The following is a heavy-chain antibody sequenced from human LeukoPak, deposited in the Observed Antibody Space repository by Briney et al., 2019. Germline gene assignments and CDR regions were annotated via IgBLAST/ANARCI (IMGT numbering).Heavy chain of an antibody. CDR3: ARVRSSGWYGVAGAFDI. CDR2: IKQDGSEK. D-gene: IGHD6-19*01. CDR1: GFTFSSYA. V-gene: IGHV3-7*01. Sequence: GGSLRLSCAASGFTFSSYAMSWVRQAPGKGLEWVANIKQDGSEKYYVDSVKGRFTISRDNAKNSLYLQMNSLRAEDTAVYYCARVRSSGWYGVAGAFDIWGQGTMVTVSS. J-gene: IGHJ3*02.